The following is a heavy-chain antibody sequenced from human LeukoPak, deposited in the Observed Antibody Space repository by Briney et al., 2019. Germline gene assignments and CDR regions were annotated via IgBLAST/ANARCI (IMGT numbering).Heavy chain of an antibody. Sequence: GGSLRLSCAASGFTFSSYEMNWVRQAPGKGLEWVSYISSSGSTTYYADSVKGRFTISRENAKNSLYLQMNSLRAEDTAAYYCARVRVLTGYYSPLPDGMDVWGQGTTVTVSS. D-gene: IGHD3-9*01. J-gene: IGHJ6*02. CDR2: ISSSGSTT. CDR3: ARVRVLTGYYSPLPDGMDV. CDR1: GFTFSSYE. V-gene: IGHV3-48*03.